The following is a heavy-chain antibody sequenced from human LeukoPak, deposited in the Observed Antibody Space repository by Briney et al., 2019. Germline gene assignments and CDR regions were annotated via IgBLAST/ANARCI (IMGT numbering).Heavy chain of an antibody. CDR2: LASDESNK. Sequence: HPGGSLRLSCAASGLTIGDSWIHWVRQAPGKGLMWVSRLASDESNKIYADSVKGRFTISRDNAKNTLYLQMNSLRVEDTGIYYCARDAGWGRLDSWGQGALVTVSS. D-gene: IGHD3-16*01. V-gene: IGHV3-74*01. CDR3: ARDAGWGRLDS. CDR1: GLTIGDSW. J-gene: IGHJ4*02.